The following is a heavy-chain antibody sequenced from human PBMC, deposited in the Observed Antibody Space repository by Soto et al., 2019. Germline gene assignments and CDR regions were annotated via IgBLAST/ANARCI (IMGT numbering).Heavy chain of an antibody. CDR3: AKDPVQTTVTVFDH. CDR2: ISGSGVST. V-gene: IGHV3-23*01. CDR1: GFTFDNYA. Sequence: EVQLLESGGGLAQPGGSLRLSCSASGFTFDNYAMSWVRQAPGKGLEWVSGISGSGVSTYYADSVKGRFTISRDNSKNTLFLQMNSQRAEDTAVYYCAKDPVQTTVTVFDHWGQGTLVTVSS. D-gene: IGHD4-17*01. J-gene: IGHJ4*02.